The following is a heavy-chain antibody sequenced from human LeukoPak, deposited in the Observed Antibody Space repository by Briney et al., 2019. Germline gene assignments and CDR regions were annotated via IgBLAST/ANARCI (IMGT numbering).Heavy chain of an antibody. Sequence: TGGSLRLSCAASGFTFSSYSMNWVRQAPGKGLEWVSSISSSSSYIYYADSVKGRFTISRDNAKNSLYLQMNSLRAEDTAVYYCARAPRPGYSSGWLMDYWGQGTLVTVFS. V-gene: IGHV3-21*01. CDR3: ARAPRPGYSSGWLMDY. J-gene: IGHJ4*02. CDR1: GFTFSSYS. CDR2: ISSSSSYI. D-gene: IGHD6-19*01.